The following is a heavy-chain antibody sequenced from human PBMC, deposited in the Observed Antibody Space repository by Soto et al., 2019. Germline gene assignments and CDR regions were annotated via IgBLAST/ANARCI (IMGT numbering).Heavy chain of an antibody. CDR1: GGSFSGYY. CDR3: ARVGVGTRGGYYYYYGMDV. J-gene: IGHJ6*02. CDR2: INHSGST. Sequence: KPSETLSLTCAVYGGSFSGYYWSWIRQPPGKGLEWIGEINHSGSTNYNPSLKSRVTISVDTSKNQFSLKLSSVTAADTAVYYCARVGVGTRGGYYYYYGMDVWGQGPTVTVYS. V-gene: IGHV4-34*01. D-gene: IGHD1-7*01.